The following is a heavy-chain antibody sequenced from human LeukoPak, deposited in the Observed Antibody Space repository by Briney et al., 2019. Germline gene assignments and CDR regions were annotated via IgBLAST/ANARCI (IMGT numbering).Heavy chain of an antibody. J-gene: IGHJ4*02. CDR2: INDSGNT. D-gene: IGHD6-13*01. Sequence: SETLSLTCAVYGGSSTGYYWSWIRQPPGKGLEWIGEINDSGNTNYSPSLESRITISVDTSKNQFSLKLSSVTAADTAVYYCARHHLEAAAGLPDYWGQGTLVTVSS. V-gene: IGHV4-34*01. CDR3: ARHHLEAAAGLPDY. CDR1: GGSSTGYY.